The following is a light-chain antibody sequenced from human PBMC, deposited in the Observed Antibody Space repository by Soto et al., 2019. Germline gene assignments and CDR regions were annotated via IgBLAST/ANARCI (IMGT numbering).Light chain of an antibody. CDR2: VAS. V-gene: IGKV3-20*01. J-gene: IGKJ2*01. CDR1: QSVSSSY. CDR3: QQDGSSPPYT. Sequence: EIVLTQSPGTLSLSPGERATLSCRASQSVSSSYLAWYQQKPGQAPRLLIYVASSRATGIPDRFSGSGSGTDFTLSISRLEPEDSAVYSCQQDGSSPPYTFGQGTKLEIK.